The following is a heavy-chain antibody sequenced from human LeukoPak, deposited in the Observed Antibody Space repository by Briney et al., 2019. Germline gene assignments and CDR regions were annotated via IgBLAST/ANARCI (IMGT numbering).Heavy chain of an antibody. CDR1: GGSFSGYY. J-gene: IGHJ6*03. CDR2: INHSGST. V-gene: IGHV4-34*01. CDR3: ARVFDSGSQAYFYYMDV. D-gene: IGHD3-10*01. Sequence: SETLSLTCAVYGGSFSGYYWSWIRQPPGKGLEWIGEINHSGSTNYNPSLKSRVTISVDTSKNQFSLKLSSVTAADAAVYYCARVFDSGSQAYFYYMDVWGKGTTVTISS.